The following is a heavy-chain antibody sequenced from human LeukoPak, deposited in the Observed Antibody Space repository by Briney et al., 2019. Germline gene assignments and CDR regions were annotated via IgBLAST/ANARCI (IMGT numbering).Heavy chain of an antibody. CDR1: GFTFSSYA. Sequence: PGGSLRLSCAASGFTFSSYAMSWVRQAPGKGLEWVSAISGSGGSTYYADSVRGRFTISRDNSKNTLYLQMNSLRAEDTAVYYCARDGWSHLYYFDYWGQGTLVTVSS. D-gene: IGHD2-15*01. J-gene: IGHJ4*02. V-gene: IGHV3-23*01. CDR3: ARDGWSHLYYFDY. CDR2: ISGSGGST.